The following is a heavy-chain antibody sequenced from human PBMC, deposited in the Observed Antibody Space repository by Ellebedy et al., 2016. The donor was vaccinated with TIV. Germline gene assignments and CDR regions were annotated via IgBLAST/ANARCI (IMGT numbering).Heavy chain of an antibody. CDR2: ISAYNGNT. D-gene: IGHD6-19*01. Sequence: AASVKVSCKASGYTFTSYDINWVRQAPGQGLEWMGWISAYNGNTNYAQKLQGRVTMTTDTSTSTAYMELRSLRSDDTAVYYCARDILRLVLAYWGQGTLVTVSS. CDR3: ARDILRLVLAY. J-gene: IGHJ4*02. CDR1: GYTFTSYD. V-gene: IGHV1-18*01.